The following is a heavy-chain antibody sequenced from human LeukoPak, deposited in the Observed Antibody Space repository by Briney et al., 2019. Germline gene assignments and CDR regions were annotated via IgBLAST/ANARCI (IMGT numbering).Heavy chain of an antibody. V-gene: IGHV3-7*01. J-gene: IGHJ6*03. D-gene: IGHD5-12*01. CDR1: GFTFSSYW. CDR2: IKQDGSEK. CDR3: ARGVATTARYYYYMDV. Sequence: GGSLRLSCAASGFTFSSYWMSWVRQAPGKGLEWVANIKQDGSEKYYVDSVKGRFTISRDNAKNSLYLQMNSLRAEDTAVYYCARGVATTARYYYYMDVWGKGTTVTISS.